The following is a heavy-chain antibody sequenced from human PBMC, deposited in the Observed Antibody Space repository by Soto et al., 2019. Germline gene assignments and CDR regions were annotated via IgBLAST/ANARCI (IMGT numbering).Heavy chain of an antibody. D-gene: IGHD6-13*01. Sequence: GASVKVSCKASGYTFTSYDINWVRQATGQGLEWMGWMNPNSGNTGYAQKFQGRVTMTRNTSISTAYMELNSLRAEDTAVYYCARELEQQLVLMFVYYYYGMDVWGQGTMVTVSS. CDR2: MNPNSGNT. CDR1: GYTFTSYD. CDR3: ARELEQQLVLMFVYYYYGMDV. J-gene: IGHJ6*02. V-gene: IGHV1-8*01.